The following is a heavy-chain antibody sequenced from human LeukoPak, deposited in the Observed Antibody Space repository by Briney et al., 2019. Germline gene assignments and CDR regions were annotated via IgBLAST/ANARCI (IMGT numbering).Heavy chain of an antibody. D-gene: IGHD3-9*01. CDR3: ARDDYDIVTGYCSMYSYGVDV. Sequence: PGGSLRLSCEASGFTFSSYEMNWVRQAPGKGLEWISYISSGGMTIYYADSVRGRFTVSRDNTKNSLFLQMNSLRAEDTAVYFCARDDYDIVTGYCSMYSYGVDVWGQGTAVTASS. J-gene: IGHJ6*02. CDR2: ISSGGMTI. CDR1: GFTFSSYE. V-gene: IGHV3-48*03.